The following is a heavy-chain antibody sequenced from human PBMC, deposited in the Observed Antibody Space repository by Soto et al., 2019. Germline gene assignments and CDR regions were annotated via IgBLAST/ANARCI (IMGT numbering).Heavy chain of an antibody. CDR1: GYTFTTSG. Sequence: QVQLVQSGPEVKKPGASVKVSCEASGYTFTTSGISWVRQAPGQGLEWMGWISTYNGDTNSAQKFQGRVTMTADTSTGTAYMELMSLKSDDTAVYYWASRGSWPYYYYGLDVWGQGTTVTVSS. CDR3: ASRGSWPYYYYGLDV. CDR2: ISTYNGDT. D-gene: IGHD1-26*01. J-gene: IGHJ6*02. V-gene: IGHV1-18*01.